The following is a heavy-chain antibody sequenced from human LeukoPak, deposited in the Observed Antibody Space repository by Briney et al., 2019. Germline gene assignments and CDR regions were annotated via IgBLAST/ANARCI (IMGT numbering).Heavy chain of an antibody. CDR1: TFTFSNAW. V-gene: IGHV3-23*01. CDR3: AKSTRGYDFWSGYYIG. CDR2: IRGSGDST. J-gene: IGHJ4*02. D-gene: IGHD3-3*01. Sequence: GGSLRLSCAASTFTFSNAWMSWVRQAPGQGLEWVSTIRGSGDSTYFANSVKGRFTISRDNSKNTLYLQLNSLRAEDTAVYYCAKSTRGYDFWSGYYIGWGQGTLVTVSS.